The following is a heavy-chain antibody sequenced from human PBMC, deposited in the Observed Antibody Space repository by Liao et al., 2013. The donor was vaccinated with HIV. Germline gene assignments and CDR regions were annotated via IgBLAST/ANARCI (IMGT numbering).Heavy chain of an antibody. D-gene: IGHD5-18*01. V-gene: IGHV4-59*01. J-gene: IGHJ6*03. CDR1: GGSISPYY. Sequence: QVQLQQWGAGLLKPSETLSLTCTVSGGSISPYYWSWIRQPPGEALEWIGYVYYSGSTSYSPSLKSRVTISVDTSKNQFSLKLSSVTAADTAVYYCARHGYSYRYQYYYYMDVWGKGPRHRLL. CDR3: ARHGYSYRYQYYYYMDV. CDR2: VYYSGST.